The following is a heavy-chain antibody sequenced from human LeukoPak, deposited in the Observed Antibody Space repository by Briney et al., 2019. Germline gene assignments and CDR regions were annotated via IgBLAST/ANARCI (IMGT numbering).Heavy chain of an antibody. V-gene: IGHV1-46*01. CDR3: ARTSSGYDFFDY. Sequence: ASVKVSCKASGYTFTSYYMHWVRQAPGQGLEWMGIINPSGGSTSYAQKFQGRVTMTRDTSTSTVYMELSSLRSEATAVYYCARTSSGYDFFDYWGQGTLVTVSS. CDR1: GYTFTSYY. CDR2: INPSGGST. J-gene: IGHJ4*02. D-gene: IGHD5-12*01.